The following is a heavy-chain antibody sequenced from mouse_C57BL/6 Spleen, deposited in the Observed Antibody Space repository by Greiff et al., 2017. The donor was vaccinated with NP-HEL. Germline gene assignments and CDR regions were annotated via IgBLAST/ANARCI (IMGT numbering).Heavy chain of an antibody. J-gene: IGHJ1*03. CDR3: ALASMVTTSLYWYFDV. CDR1: GYTFTSYW. V-gene: IGHV1-53*01. D-gene: IGHD2-2*01. Sequence: VQLQQPGTELVKPGASVKLSCKASGYTFTSYWMHWVKQRPGQGLEWIGNINPSNGGTNYNEKFKSKATLTVDKSSSTAYMQLSSLTSEDSAVYYCALASMVTTSLYWYFDVWGTGTTVTVSS. CDR2: INPSNGGT.